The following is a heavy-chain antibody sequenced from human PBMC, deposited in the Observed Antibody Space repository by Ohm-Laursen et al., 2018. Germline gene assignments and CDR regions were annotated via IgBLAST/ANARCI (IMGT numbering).Heavy chain of an antibody. Sequence: SETLSLTCTVSGDSISSYYWSWIRQPPGKGLEWIAYMYYSGSTSFNPSLKSRATISADTSKNQFSLKLSSVTATDTAIYYCARRIITYAYDIWGPGTMVTVSS. CDR2: MYYSGST. V-gene: IGHV4-59*08. CDR1: GDSISSYY. CDR3: ARRIITYAYDI. J-gene: IGHJ3*02. D-gene: IGHD3-10*01.